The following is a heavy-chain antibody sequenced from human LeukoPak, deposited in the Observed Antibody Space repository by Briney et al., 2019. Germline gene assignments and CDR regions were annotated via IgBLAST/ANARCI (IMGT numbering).Heavy chain of an antibody. J-gene: IGHJ3*02. CDR2: INPNSGGT. Sequence: ASVKVSCKASGYTFTGYYMHWVRQAPGQGLEWMGWINPNSGGTNYAQKFQGRVTITRDTSISTAYMELSSLRSEDTAVYYCARYHSSSWSGAAFDIWGQGTMVTVSS. V-gene: IGHV1-2*02. D-gene: IGHD6-13*01. CDR1: GYTFTGYY. CDR3: ARYHSSSWSGAAFDI.